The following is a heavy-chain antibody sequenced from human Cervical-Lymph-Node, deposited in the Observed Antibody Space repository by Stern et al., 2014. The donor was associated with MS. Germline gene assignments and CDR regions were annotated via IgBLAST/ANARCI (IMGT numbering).Heavy chain of an antibody. CDR2: IKPSSGST. CDR3: ARDQGLAAGTYYGMDV. CDR1: GYTFTSYY. J-gene: IGHJ6*02. Sequence: VQLVQSGAEVKKPGASVKVSCKASGYTFTSYYMHWVRQAPGKGLEWMGIIKPSSGSTSYANKFQGRVTMTRDTSTDTVCMELSSLRSEDTAVYYCARDQGLAAGTYYGMDVWGQGTTVTVSS. D-gene: IGHD6-13*01. V-gene: IGHV1-46*03.